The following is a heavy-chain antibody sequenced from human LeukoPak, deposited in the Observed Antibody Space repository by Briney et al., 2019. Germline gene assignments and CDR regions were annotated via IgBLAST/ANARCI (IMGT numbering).Heavy chain of an antibody. Sequence: SETLSLTCTVSGGSITNYYWNWLRQPPGKGLEWIGYIYYTGSTDHNPSLKSRLTISVDTSKNQFSLRLTSVIAADTAVYYCARGSLEHSSILENWGQGTLATVSS. V-gene: IGHV4-59*01. CDR2: IYYTGST. CDR1: GGSITNYY. J-gene: IGHJ4*02. D-gene: IGHD1-1*01. CDR3: ARGSLEHSSILEN.